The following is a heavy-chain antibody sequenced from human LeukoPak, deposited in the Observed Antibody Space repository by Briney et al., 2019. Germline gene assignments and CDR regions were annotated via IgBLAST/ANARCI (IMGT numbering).Heavy chain of an antibody. J-gene: IGHJ6*02. Sequence: GGSLRLSCAASGFTFSGYAMHWVRQSPGKGLEWVALISYDGRNKLSADSVKGRLTISRDNSENTLYLQMNSLRPEDTAVYYCARERTTVVTLDYYYGMDVWGQGTTVTVSS. V-gene: IGHV3-30*04. CDR3: ARERTTVVTLDYYYGMDV. CDR1: GFTFSGYA. CDR2: ISYDGRNK. D-gene: IGHD4-23*01.